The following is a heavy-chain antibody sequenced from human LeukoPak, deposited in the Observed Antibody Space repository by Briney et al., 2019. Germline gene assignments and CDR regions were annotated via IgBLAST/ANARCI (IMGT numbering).Heavy chain of an antibody. D-gene: IGHD6-6*01. V-gene: IGHV3-11*04. CDR2: ITSSGSST. Sequence: GGSLRLSCAASGFTVSSNYMSWVRQAPGKGLEWVSYITSSGSSTYYADSMKGRFTISRDNAKNSLYLQMNSLRAEDTAVYYCAREGLREQLVDAFDIWGQGTMVTVSS. CDR1: GFTVSSNY. CDR3: AREGLREQLVDAFDI. J-gene: IGHJ3*02.